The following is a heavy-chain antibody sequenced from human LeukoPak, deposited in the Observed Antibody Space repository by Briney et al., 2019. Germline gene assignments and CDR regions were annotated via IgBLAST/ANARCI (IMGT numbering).Heavy chain of an antibody. V-gene: IGHV3-23*01. Sequence: GGSLRLSCAASGFTFSNYAMSWVRQAPGKGLEWVSAINDSGGSTYYADSVKGRFTISRDNSKNTLYLQMNSLRAEDTAVYYCARQHRSGHYNGWGQGTLVTVSS. D-gene: IGHD3-22*01. CDR2: INDSGGST. CDR1: GFTFSNYA. J-gene: IGHJ4*02. CDR3: ARQHRSGHYNG.